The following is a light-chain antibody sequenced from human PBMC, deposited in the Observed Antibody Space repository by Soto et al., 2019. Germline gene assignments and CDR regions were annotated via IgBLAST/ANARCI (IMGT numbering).Light chain of an antibody. V-gene: IGLV1-51*01. Sequence: QSVLTQPPSVSAAPGQKVTISCSGSSSNIGNNYVYWYQQLPGTAPKLLIYDNNKRPSGIPDRFSGSKSGTSATLGITGLQTGDEAYYYCGTWDSSLSAGVVFGGGTKVTVL. CDR1: SSNIGNNY. CDR3: GTWDSSLSAGVV. CDR2: DNN. J-gene: IGLJ2*01.